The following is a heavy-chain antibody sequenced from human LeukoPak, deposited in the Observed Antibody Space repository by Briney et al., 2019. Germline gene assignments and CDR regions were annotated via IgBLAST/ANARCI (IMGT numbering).Heavy chain of an antibody. V-gene: IGHV3-23*01. J-gene: IGHJ4*02. D-gene: IGHD3-9*01. CDR1: GFTFSSYA. Sequence: GGSLRLSCAASGFTFSSYAMSWVRQAPGKGLEWVSAISGSGGSTYYADSVKGRFTISRDNSKNTLYLQMNSLRAEDTAVYYCAKDSFDVLRYFDWLLYYFDYWGQGTLVTVSS. CDR2: ISGSGGST. CDR3: AKDSFDVLRYFDWLLYYFDY.